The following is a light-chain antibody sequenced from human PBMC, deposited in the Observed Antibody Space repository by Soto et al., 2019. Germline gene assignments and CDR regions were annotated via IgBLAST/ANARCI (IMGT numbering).Light chain of an antibody. CDR2: DAS. CDR3: QQYERPPFA. CDR1: QRVSNSY. Sequence: EIVLTQSPGTLSLFPGDRATLSCRVSQRVSNSYLAWFQQKPGQAPRLLIYDASSRAAGVPDRVSGGGSGTDFTLTISALEPEDFALYFCQQYERPPFAFGQGTRLEI. J-gene: IGKJ2*01. V-gene: IGKV3-20*01.